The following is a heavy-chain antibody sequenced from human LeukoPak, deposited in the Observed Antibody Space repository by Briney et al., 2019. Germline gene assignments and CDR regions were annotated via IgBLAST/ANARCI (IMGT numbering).Heavy chain of an antibody. CDR2: ISSGGITI. Sequence: GGSLRLSCAASGFTFSSYEMNWVRQAPGKGLEWVSYISSGGITIQYADSAKGRFTISRDNAKNSLYLQMNSLRAEDTAVYYCAAYRTFDYWGQGTLVTVSS. V-gene: IGHV3-48*03. J-gene: IGHJ4*02. CDR1: GFTFSSYE. CDR3: AAYRTFDY.